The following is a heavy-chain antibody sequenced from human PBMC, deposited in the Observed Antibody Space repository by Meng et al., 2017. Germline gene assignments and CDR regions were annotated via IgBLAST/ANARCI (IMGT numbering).Heavy chain of an antibody. CDR3: ARDPDYYDSSEDDAFDI. V-gene: IGHV3-30*04. CDR1: GFTFSSYA. CDR2: ISYDGSNK. Sequence: GGSLRLSCAASGFTFSSYAMHWVRQDPGKGLEWVAVISYDGSNKYYADSVKGRFTISRDNSKNTLYLQMNSLRAEDTAVYYCARDPDYYDSSEDDAFDIWGQGTMVTVSS. J-gene: IGHJ3*02. D-gene: IGHD3-22*01.